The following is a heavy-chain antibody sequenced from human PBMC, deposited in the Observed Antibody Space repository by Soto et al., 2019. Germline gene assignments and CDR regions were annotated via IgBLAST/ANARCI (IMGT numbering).Heavy chain of an antibody. CDR2: ISAYNGNT. J-gene: IGHJ4*02. CDR3: ARDWGYSSSWYGVY. Sequence: QVQLVQSGAEVKKPGASVKVSCKASGYTFTSYGISWVRQAPGQGLEWMGWISAYNGNTNYAQKLQGRVTMNTDTYKSTGDMELRILRYDDTAVYYCARDWGYSSSWYGVYGGQGTLVTVSS. D-gene: IGHD6-13*01. CDR1: GYTFTSYG. V-gene: IGHV1-18*01.